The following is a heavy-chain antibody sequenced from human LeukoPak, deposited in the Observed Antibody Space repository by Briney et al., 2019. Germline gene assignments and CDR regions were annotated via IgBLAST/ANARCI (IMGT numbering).Heavy chain of an antibody. J-gene: IGHJ5*02. CDR2: ISSSSSTI. Sequence: QPGGSLRLSCAASGFTFSSYSMNWVRQAPGKGLEWVSYISSSSSTIYYADSVKGRFTISRDSAKNSLYLQMNSLRAEDTAVYYCARDGVAAARVYWFDPWGQGTLVTVSS. CDR1: GFTFSSYS. D-gene: IGHD6-13*01. V-gene: IGHV3-48*01. CDR3: ARDGVAAARVYWFDP.